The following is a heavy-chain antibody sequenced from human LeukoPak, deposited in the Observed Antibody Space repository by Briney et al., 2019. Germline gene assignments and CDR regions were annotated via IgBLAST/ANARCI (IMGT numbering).Heavy chain of an antibody. Sequence: GASVKVSCKASGYTFTSYGISWVRQAPGQGLEWMGWISAYNGNTNYAQKLQGRVTMTTDTSTSTAYMELRSLRSDDTAVYYCARGLIWSGYYKGLDYFDYWGQGTLVTVSS. CDR1: GYTFTSYG. CDR2: ISAYNGNT. J-gene: IGHJ4*02. V-gene: IGHV1-18*01. D-gene: IGHD3-3*01. CDR3: ARGLIWSGYYKGLDYFDY.